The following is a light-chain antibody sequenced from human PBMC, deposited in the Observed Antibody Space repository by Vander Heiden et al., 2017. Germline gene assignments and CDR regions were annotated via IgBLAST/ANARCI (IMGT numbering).Light chain of an antibody. CDR2: WAS. CDR3: QQYYSTPIT. V-gene: IGKV4-1*01. Sequence: DIVMTQSPDSLAVSLGVRATTNCKSSQSVLYSSNNNNYLAWYQQKPGQPPKLLIYWASTRESGVPDRFSGSGSGTDFTLTISSLQAEDVAVYYCQQYYSTPITFGQGTRLEIK. CDR1: QSVLYSSNNNNY. J-gene: IGKJ5*01.